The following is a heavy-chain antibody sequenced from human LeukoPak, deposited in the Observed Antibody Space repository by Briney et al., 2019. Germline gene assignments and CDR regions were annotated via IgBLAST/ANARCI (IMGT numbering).Heavy chain of an antibody. Sequence: SETLSLTCAVYGGSFSGYYWSWIRQPPGKGLEWIGEINHSGSTNYNPSLKSRVTISVDTSKNQFSLKLSSVTAADTAVYYCARGHPPSEVLVGSPEKNYYYYGMDVWGQGTTVTVSS. CDR3: ARGHPPSEVLVGSPEKNYYYYGMDV. V-gene: IGHV4-34*01. CDR2: INHSGST. D-gene: IGHD3-3*02. J-gene: IGHJ6*02. CDR1: GGSFSGYY.